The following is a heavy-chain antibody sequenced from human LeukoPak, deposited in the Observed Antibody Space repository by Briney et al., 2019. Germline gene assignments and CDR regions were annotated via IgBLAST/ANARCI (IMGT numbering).Heavy chain of an antibody. CDR3: ARDRELPLGGMDV. CDR1: GFTFSSYE. Sequence: GGSLRLSCAASGFTFSSYEMNWVRQAPGKGLEWVAYISGSGSTIYYADSVKGRFTISRDNARNSLYLQMNSLRAEDTAVYYCARDRELPLGGMDVWGQGTTVTVSS. V-gene: IGHV3-48*03. D-gene: IGHD3-10*01. J-gene: IGHJ6*02. CDR2: ISGSGSTI.